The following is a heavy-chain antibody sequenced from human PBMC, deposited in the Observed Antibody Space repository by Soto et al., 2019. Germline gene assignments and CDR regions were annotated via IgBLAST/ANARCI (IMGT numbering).Heavy chain of an antibody. CDR1: GFTFSSYW. CDR2: INSDGSST. D-gene: IGHD6-19*01. CDR3: VRGEGGWETY. V-gene: IGHV3-74*01. Sequence: GGSLRLSCAASGFTFSSYWMHWVRQAPGMGLVWVSRINSDGSSTTYADSVKGRFTISRDNAKNTLYLQMNSLRAEDTAVYYCVRGEGGWETYWGQGTLVTVSS. J-gene: IGHJ4*02.